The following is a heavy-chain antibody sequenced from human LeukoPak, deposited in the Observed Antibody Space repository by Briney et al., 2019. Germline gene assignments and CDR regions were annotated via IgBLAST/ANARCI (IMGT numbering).Heavy chain of an antibody. V-gene: IGHV3-23*01. D-gene: IGHD3-22*01. CDR2: ISGSGGST. CDR3: AKDFYYDSSNYD. J-gene: IGHJ4*02. Sequence: GGSLRLSCAASGFTFSSYAMSWVRQAPGKGLEWVSAISGSGGSTYYADSVKGRFTISRDNSKNTLYLHMDSLRAEDTAVYYCAKDFYYDSSNYDWGQGTLVTVSS. CDR1: GFTFSSYA.